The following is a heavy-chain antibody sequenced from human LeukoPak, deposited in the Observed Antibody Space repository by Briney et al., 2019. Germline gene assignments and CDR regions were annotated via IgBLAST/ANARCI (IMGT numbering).Heavy chain of an antibody. J-gene: IGHJ6*02. Sequence: GGSLRLSCAASGFTFSIYAMSWVRQAPGKGLEWVSAISGSGDNTYYADPVKGRFTISRDNSKDTLYLQMNSLRAEDTAVYYCARGHYGLDVWGQGTTVTVSS. V-gene: IGHV3-23*01. CDR3: ARGHYGLDV. CDR1: GFTFSIYA. CDR2: ISGSGDNT.